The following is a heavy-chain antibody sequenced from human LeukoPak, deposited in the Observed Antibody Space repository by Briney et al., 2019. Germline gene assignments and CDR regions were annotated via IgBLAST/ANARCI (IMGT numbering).Heavy chain of an antibody. J-gene: IGHJ4*02. Sequence: GGSLRLSCAASGFTFSSYGMHWVRQAPGKGLEWVAVISYDGSNKYYADSVKGRFTISRGNSKNTLYLQMNSLRAEDTAVYYCAGVVVTGSYFDYWGQGTLVTVSS. CDR1: GFTFSSYG. V-gene: IGHV3-30*03. D-gene: IGHD2-21*02. CDR3: AGVVVTGSYFDY. CDR2: ISYDGSNK.